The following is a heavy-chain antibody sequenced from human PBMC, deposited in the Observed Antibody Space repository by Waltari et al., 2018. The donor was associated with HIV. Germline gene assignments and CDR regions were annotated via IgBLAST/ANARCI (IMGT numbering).Heavy chain of an antibody. D-gene: IGHD5-18*01. Sequence: EVQLVASGGGLVKPGGSLRLSCAATGFTFSSYSMNWVRRAPGKGMEVVSSISSSVSYLFYADSVKGRFTISRDNAKNSLYLQMNSLRAEDTAVYYCARSVYSYGYLTYYYGMDVWGQGTTVTVSS. CDR2: ISSSVSYL. J-gene: IGHJ6*02. CDR3: ARSVYSYGYLTYYYGMDV. CDR1: GFTFSSYS. V-gene: IGHV3-21*01.